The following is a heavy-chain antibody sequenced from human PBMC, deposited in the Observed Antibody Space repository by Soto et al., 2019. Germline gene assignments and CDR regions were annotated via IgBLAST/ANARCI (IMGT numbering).Heavy chain of an antibody. CDR1: GFNFNKNA. V-gene: IGHV3-23*01. J-gene: IGHJ5*02. D-gene: IGHD4-4*01. CDR3: TKEHSNYPDNWFDP. Sequence: LRLSCAASGFNFNKNAMSWVRQAPGTGLEWVSAIDGGGATWYTDSVKGRFTISRDNSMNTLYLQMNSLRAEDTAIYYCTKEHSNYPDNWFDPWGQGSLVHRLL. CDR2: IDGGGAT.